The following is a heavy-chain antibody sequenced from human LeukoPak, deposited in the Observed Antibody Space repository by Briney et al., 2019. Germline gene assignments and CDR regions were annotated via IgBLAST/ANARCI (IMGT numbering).Heavy chain of an antibody. J-gene: IGHJ6*03. CDR3: AREEDTMIVALGYMDV. CDR1: AGSISSYY. Sequence: SETLSLTCTVSAGSISSYYWSWIRQPPGKGLEWIGYIYYSGSTNYNPSLKSRVTISVDTSKNQFSLKLSSVTAADTAVYYCAREEDTMIVALGYMDVWGKGTTVTVSS. V-gene: IGHV4-59*01. D-gene: IGHD3-22*01. CDR2: IYYSGST.